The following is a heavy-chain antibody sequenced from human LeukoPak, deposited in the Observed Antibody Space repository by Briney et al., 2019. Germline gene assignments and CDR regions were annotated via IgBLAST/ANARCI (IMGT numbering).Heavy chain of an antibody. J-gene: IGHJ6*03. D-gene: IGHD1-26*01. V-gene: IGHV1-18*01. Sequence: ASVKVSCKASSYTFTRYGISWVRQAPGQGLEWMGWISGSNGNTNYAQKLQGRVTMTTDTSTSTAYMELRSLRSDDTAVYYCARVWELQNRFYYYYMDVWGKGTTVTVSS. CDR2: ISGSNGNT. CDR3: ARVWELQNRFYYYYMDV. CDR1: SYTFTRYG.